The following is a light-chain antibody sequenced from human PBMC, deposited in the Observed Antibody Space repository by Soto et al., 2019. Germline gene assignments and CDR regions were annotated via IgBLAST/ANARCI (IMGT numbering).Light chain of an antibody. Sequence: EIVLTQSPATLSLSPGERATLSCRASQSVRSCLAWYQQKPGQAPRLLIYDASNRATGIPARFSGSGSGTAFTLTISRLEPEDFAVYYCQHRSNWPLTFGGGTKVEIK. CDR3: QHRSNWPLT. V-gene: IGKV3-11*01. CDR2: DAS. J-gene: IGKJ4*01. CDR1: QSVRSC.